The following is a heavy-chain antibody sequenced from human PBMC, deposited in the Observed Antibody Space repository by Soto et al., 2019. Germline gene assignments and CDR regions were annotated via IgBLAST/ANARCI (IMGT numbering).Heavy chain of an antibody. CDR2: ISGSGGST. D-gene: IGHD5-18*01. CDR1: GFTFSSYA. J-gene: IGHJ6*02. CDR3: AKVDGVDTAMDYYYYGMDV. Sequence: GGSLRLSCAASGFTFSSYAMSWVRQAPGKGLEWVSAISGSGGSTYYADSVKGRFTISRDNSKNTLYLQMNSLRAEDTAVYYCAKVDGVDTAMDYYYYGMDVWGQGTTVTVSS. V-gene: IGHV3-23*01.